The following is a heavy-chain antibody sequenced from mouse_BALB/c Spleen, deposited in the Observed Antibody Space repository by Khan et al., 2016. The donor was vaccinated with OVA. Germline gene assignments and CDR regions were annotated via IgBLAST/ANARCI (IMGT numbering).Heavy chain of an antibody. CDR1: GYTFTSYW. CDR2: INPSDGRT. Sequence: QVQLKESGAELVKPGASVNLSCKASGYTFTSYWMHWVKQRPGQGLDWIGYINPSDGRTHYNESFRNKATLTVDKSSNTAYMQVSSLTSEDSAVYYCARGGYGSLAYWGHGTLVTVSA. D-gene: IGHD2-10*02. V-gene: IGHV1S81*02. J-gene: IGHJ3*01. CDR3: ARGGYGSLAY.